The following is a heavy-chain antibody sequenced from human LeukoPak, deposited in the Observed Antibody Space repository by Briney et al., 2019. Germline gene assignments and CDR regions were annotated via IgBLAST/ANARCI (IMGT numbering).Heavy chain of an antibody. Sequence: GGSLRLSCAASGFTFSRYWMHWVRQDPEKGLVWVSRISSDGSEIIYADSVKGRFTISRDNAKSTLYLEMNSLRVEDTAVYYCARDWGGYGPTSHDYWGQGTLVTVSS. CDR1: GFTFSRYW. CDR2: ISSDGSEI. D-gene: IGHD3-16*01. CDR3: ARDWGGYGPTSHDY. V-gene: IGHV3-74*01. J-gene: IGHJ4*02.